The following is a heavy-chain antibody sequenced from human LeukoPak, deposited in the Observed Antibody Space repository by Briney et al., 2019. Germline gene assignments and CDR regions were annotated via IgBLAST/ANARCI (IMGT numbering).Heavy chain of an antibody. Sequence: SETLSLTCIVSGGSISNYYWSWIRQPPGKGLEWIGYIYHSGSTNYNPSLKSRVTISVDTSKNKFSLKLSSVTAADTAVYYCARSDSYSSGWYNFDYWGQGTLVIVSS. CDR2: IYHSGST. J-gene: IGHJ4*02. V-gene: IGHV4-59*08. CDR1: GGSISNYY. CDR3: ARSDSYSSGWYNFDY. D-gene: IGHD6-19*01.